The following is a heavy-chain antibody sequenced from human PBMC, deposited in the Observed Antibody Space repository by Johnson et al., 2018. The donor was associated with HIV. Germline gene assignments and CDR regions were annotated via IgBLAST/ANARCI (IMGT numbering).Heavy chain of an antibody. V-gene: IGHV3-9*01. Sequence: VQLVESGGGLVQPGRSLRLSCAASGFTFDDYAMHWVRQAPGKGLEWVSGISWNSGSIGYADSVKGRFTISRDNAKNSLYLQMNSLTVEDTALYYCARADRDSGTYHDAFDIWGQGTMVTVSS. CDR1: GFTFDDYA. CDR2: ISWNSGSI. J-gene: IGHJ3*02. D-gene: IGHD1-26*01. CDR3: ARADRDSGTYHDAFDI.